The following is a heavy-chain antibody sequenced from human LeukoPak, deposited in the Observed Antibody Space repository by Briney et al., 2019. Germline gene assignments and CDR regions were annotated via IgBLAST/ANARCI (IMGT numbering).Heavy chain of an antibody. CDR3: ARRRYYYGSGSYFYYYYMDV. CDR2: INHSGST. CDR1: GGSITSDY. Sequence: SETLSLTCIVSGGSITSDYWSWIRQPPGKGLEWIGEINHSGSTNYNPSLKSRVTISVDTSKNQFSLKLSSVTAADTAVYYCARRRYYYGSGSYFYYYYMDVWGKGTTVTISS. J-gene: IGHJ6*03. V-gene: IGHV4-34*01. D-gene: IGHD3-10*01.